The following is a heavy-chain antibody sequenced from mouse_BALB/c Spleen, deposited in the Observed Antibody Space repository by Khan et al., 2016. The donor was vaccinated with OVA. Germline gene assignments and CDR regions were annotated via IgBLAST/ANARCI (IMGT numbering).Heavy chain of an antibody. CDR3: MRYDGYYWYFDV. J-gene: IGHJ1*01. CDR2: INSDGSAI. CDR1: GFTFSGFW. V-gene: IGHV11-2*02. D-gene: IGHD2-3*01. Sequence: EVQLVETGEGLVQPGGSRGLSCEGSGFTFSGFWMSWVRQTPGKTLEWIGDINSDGSAINYAPSIKDRFTIFRDNDKSTLYLQMSNVRSEDTATYFCMRYDGYYWYFDVWGAGTTVTVSS.